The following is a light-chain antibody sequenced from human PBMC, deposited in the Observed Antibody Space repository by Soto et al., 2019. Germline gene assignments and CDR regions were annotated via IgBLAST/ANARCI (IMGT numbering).Light chain of an antibody. CDR2: DDR. Sequence: SYELTQPPSVSVAPGQTASISCGGNNIGSRSVHWYQQKPGQAPVLVVYDDRDRPSGIPERFAGSNSGNTATLTISRVEAGDEVDYYCQVWDSTSDHYVFGTETKVTV. CDR3: QVWDSTSDHYV. CDR1: NIGSRS. J-gene: IGLJ1*01. V-gene: IGLV3-21*02.